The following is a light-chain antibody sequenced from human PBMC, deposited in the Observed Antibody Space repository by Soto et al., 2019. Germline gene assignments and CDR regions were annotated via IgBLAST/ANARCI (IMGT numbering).Light chain of an antibody. Sequence: EIVLTQSPGTLSLSPGERAILSCRASQSVSSSYLAWYEQKPGQAPRLLIYGASSRATGIPDRFSGSGSGTDFTLTISRLEPEDFAVYYCQQYGSSRTFGQGTMVEIK. CDR3: QQYGSSRT. CDR1: QSVSSSY. V-gene: IGKV3-20*01. CDR2: GAS. J-gene: IGKJ1*01.